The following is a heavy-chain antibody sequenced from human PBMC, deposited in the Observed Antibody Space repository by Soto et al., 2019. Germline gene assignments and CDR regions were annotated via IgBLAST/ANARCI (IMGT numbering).Heavy chain of an antibody. CDR3: AKDILTGFNQIYYGMDV. D-gene: IGHD3-9*01. V-gene: IGHV3-30*18. Sequence: GGSLRLSCAASGFTFSSYGMHWVRQAPGKGLEWVAVISYDGSNKYYAVSVKGRFTISRDNSKITLYLQMNSLRAEDTAVYYCAKDILTGFNQIYYGMDVWGQGTTVTVSS. CDR2: ISYDGSNK. CDR1: GFTFSSYG. J-gene: IGHJ6*02.